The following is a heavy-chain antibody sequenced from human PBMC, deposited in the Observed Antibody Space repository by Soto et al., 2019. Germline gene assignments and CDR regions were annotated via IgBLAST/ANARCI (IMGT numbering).Heavy chain of an antibody. V-gene: IGHV3-23*01. CDR3: AKDGMEAAPGFYYFDY. J-gene: IGHJ4*02. CDR1: GLTLRTYA. Sequence: GGSLRLSCAASGLTLRTYAMSWVRQTPGRGLEWVSGISASGGITYQAASVEGRFSISRDNSKNTLYLQMDSLRADDTAVYYFAKDGMEAAPGFYYFDYWGKGTQVTVSS. D-gene: IGHD6-13*01. CDR2: ISASGGIT.